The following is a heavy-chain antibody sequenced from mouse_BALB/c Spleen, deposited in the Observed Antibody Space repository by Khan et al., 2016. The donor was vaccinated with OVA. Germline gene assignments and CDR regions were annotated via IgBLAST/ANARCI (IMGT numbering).Heavy chain of an antibody. V-gene: IGHV3-2*02. CDR3: ARSLYYSDSYAMDY. D-gene: IGHD2-13*01. Sequence: EVQLQESGPGLVKPSQSLSLTCTVTGYSITSDFAWNWIRQFPGNKLEWMGYISSTGSTSYSPSLKSRISITRDTSKNQFFLHLNSVTTEDTATYYGARSLYYSDSYAMDYWGQGTSVTVSS. CDR1: GYSITSDFA. J-gene: IGHJ4*01. CDR2: ISSTGST.